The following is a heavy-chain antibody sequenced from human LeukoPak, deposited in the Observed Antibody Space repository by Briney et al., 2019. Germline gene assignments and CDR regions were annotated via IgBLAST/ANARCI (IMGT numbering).Heavy chain of an antibody. Sequence: SETLSLTCSVSDGAISSYYWSWIRQPPGKGLEWIGYIYYSGSTNYNPFLRSRVTISVDTSKNQFSLKLSSVTAADTAVYYCASMTTVTRRADYWGQGTLVTVSS. V-gene: IGHV4-59*08. D-gene: IGHD4-17*01. CDR2: IYYSGST. CDR1: DGAISSYY. CDR3: ASMTTVTRRADY. J-gene: IGHJ4*02.